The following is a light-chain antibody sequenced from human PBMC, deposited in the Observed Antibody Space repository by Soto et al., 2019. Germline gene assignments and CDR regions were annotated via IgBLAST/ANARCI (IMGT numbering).Light chain of an antibody. CDR1: QTISSW. CDR2: KAS. Sequence: DIHMTQSPSTLSASIGDRVTITCRASQTISSWLAWYQQKPGKAPNLLIYKASTLQSGVPSRFSGSGSETEFTLTISSLQPDDTATYYCQQYKTFWTFGQGTKVEIK. J-gene: IGKJ1*01. V-gene: IGKV1-5*03. CDR3: QQYKTFWT.